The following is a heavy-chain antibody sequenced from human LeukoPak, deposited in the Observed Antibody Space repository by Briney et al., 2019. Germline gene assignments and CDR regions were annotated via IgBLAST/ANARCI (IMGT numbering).Heavy chain of an antibody. CDR2: INPSGGST. CDR1: GYTFTSYY. V-gene: IGHV1-46*01. D-gene: IGHD2-2*02. CDR3: ARGDHGGYCSSTSCYTDY. Sequence: ASVTVSCKASGYTFTSYYMHWVRQAPRQGLEWMGIINPSGGSTSYAQKFQGRVTMTRDTSTSTVYMELSSLRSEDTAVYYCARGDHGGYCSSTSCYTDYWGQGTLVTVSS. J-gene: IGHJ4*02.